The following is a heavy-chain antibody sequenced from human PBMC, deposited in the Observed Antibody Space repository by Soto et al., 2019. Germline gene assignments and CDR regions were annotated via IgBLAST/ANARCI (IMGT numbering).Heavy chain of an antibody. CDR3: ARYGSGSYYKVLDY. CDR2: IYYSGST. Sequence: SETLSLTCTVSGGSISSYYWSWIRQPPGKGLEWIGYIYYSGSTNYNPSLKSRVTISVDTSKNQFSLKLSSVTAADTAVYYCARYGSGSYYKVLDYWGQGTLVTVSS. CDR1: GGSISSYY. J-gene: IGHJ4*02. V-gene: IGHV4-59*01. D-gene: IGHD3-10*01.